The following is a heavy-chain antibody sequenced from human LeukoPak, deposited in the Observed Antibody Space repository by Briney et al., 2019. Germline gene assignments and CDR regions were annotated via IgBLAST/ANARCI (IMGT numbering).Heavy chain of an antibody. D-gene: IGHD1-1*01. CDR3: ARGRYDWNDVGYFDY. V-gene: IGHV3-23*01. CDR2: IFGNGRTT. J-gene: IGHJ4*02. Sequence: GGSLILSCAASGFTFITYAMSWVRQAPGKGLEWVSAIFGNGRTTYSADSVKGRFAISRDNSKNTLYLQMNSLRAEDTAVYYCARGRYDWNDVGYFDYWGQGTLVSVSS. CDR1: GFTFITYA.